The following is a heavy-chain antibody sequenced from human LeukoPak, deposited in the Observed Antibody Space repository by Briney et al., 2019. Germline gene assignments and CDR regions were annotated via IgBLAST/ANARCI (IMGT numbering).Heavy chain of an antibody. J-gene: IGHJ4*02. V-gene: IGHV3-7*03. Sequence: HPGGSLRLSCAASGFIFSDFWMYWVRQAPGKGLEWVANIKHDGSQKYYVDSVRGRFTISRDNAKNSLYLQMNNVRAEDTAVYYCARDFDWGQGTLVTVSS. CDR2: IKHDGSQK. CDR3: ARDFD. CDR1: GFIFSDFW.